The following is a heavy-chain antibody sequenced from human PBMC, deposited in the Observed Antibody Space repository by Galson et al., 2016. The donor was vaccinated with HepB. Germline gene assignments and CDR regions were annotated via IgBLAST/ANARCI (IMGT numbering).Heavy chain of an antibody. CDR2: INAGYGKT. CDR3: AKEGVMVTTTRPCHYYNMDV. D-gene: IGHD2-15*01. V-gene: IGHV1-3*01. Sequence: SVKVSCKASGYIFTTFVIHWVRQAPGQRLEWMGWINAGYGKTKYSQKFQGRVTFTRDTSASTAYMELTSQTYEDTAVYFCAKEGVMVTTTRPCHYYNMDVWGQGTTVTVSS. J-gene: IGHJ6*02. CDR1: GYIFTTFV.